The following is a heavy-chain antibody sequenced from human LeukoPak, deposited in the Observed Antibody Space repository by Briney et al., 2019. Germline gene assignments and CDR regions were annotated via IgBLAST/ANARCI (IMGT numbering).Heavy chain of an antibody. Sequence: GGSLRLSCAASGFTFSNYGMHWVRQAPGKGLEWVAVTSYDGSNKYYADSVKGRFTISRDNSKNTLYLQMNSLSAEDTAVYYCSTYWNGGYHGMDVWGQGTTVTVSS. V-gene: IGHV3-30*03. CDR3: STYWNGGYHGMDV. CDR1: GFTFSNYG. J-gene: IGHJ6*02. D-gene: IGHD1-1*01. CDR2: TSYDGSNK.